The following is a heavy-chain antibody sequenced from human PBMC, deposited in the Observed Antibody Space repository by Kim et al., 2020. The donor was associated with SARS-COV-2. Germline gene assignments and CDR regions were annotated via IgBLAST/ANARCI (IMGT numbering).Heavy chain of an antibody. Sequence: SRGITSYIDSVNGRFTISRDNSKNTVYLQMNNLRAEDTALYFCARGVTYWGQGTLVTVSP. J-gene: IGHJ4*02. D-gene: IGHD2-21*02. CDR2: SRGIT. CDR3: ARGVTY. V-gene: IGHV3-23*01.